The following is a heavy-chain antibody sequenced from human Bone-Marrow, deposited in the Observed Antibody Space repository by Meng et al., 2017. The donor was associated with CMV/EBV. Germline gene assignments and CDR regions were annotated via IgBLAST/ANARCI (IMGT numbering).Heavy chain of an antibody. D-gene: IGHD3-9*01. J-gene: IGHJ4*02. V-gene: IGHV3-66*02. CDR2: IFGGGGT. Sequence: GGSLRLSCAASGFTFSNYAMSWVRQAPGKGLEWVSVIFGGGGTNHAYSVKGRFAISRDKSTNTLYLQMNSLGPEGSAVYYCATSPLDWVPVRLDYWGQGTLVTVSS. CDR1: GFTFSNYA. CDR3: ATSPLDWVPVRLDY.